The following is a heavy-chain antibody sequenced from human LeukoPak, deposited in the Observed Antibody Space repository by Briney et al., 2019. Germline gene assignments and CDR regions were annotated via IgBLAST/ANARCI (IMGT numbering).Heavy chain of an antibody. CDR1: GGSISTYY. D-gene: IGHD3-3*01. CDR3: ARAAFFTILDI. J-gene: IGHJ3*02. V-gene: IGHV4-59*01. CDR2: IYYSGST. Sequence: SETLSLTCTVSGGSISTYYGNWIRQAPGKGLEWIGYIYYSGSTNYNPSLKSRVTISVDTSRNQFSLKLSSVTAADTAVYYCARAAFFTILDIWGQGTMVTVSS.